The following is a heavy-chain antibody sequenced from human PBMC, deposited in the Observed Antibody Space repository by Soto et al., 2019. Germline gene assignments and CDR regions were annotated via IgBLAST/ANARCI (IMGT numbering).Heavy chain of an antibody. Sequence: QVHLVESGGGVVQPGRSLRLSCAASGFSFSTYGMHWVRQAPGKGLEWVAFISNDGSNKYYADSVKGRFTISRDNSKNTLYLQMNSMRAEDTAVYYCARGIGNYWAFDYWGQGNLVTVSS. D-gene: IGHD1-26*01. CDR3: ARGIGNYWAFDY. CDR1: GFSFSTYG. V-gene: IGHV3-30*03. J-gene: IGHJ4*02. CDR2: ISNDGSNK.